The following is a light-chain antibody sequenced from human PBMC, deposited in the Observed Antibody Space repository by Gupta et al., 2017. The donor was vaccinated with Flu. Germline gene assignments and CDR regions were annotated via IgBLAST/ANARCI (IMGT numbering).Light chain of an antibody. CDR2: DDR. CDR1: NIGGRS. V-gene: IGLV3-21*02. J-gene: IGLJ3*02. Sequence: SYVLTQPPSVSVAPGQTASIPCGGSNIGGRSVQWYQQKPGQAPVLVVYDDRDRPSGIPERFSGSNSGNTATLTISRVEAGDEADYHCQVGDTPRDHAVFGGGTRLTVL. CDR3: QVGDTPRDHAV.